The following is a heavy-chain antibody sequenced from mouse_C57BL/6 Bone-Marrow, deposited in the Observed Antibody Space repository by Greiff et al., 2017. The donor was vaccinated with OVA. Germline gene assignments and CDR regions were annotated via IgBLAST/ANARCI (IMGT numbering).Heavy chain of an antibody. Sequence: VQLQQPGAELVRPGTSVELSCKASGYTFTSYWMHWVKQRPGQGLEWIGVIDPSDSYTNYNQKFKGKATLTVDTSSSTAYMQLSSLTSEDSAVYYCARQLRLWYFDVWGTGTTVTVSS. V-gene: IGHV1-59*01. J-gene: IGHJ1*03. D-gene: IGHD3-2*02. CDR3: ARQLRLWYFDV. CDR2: IDPSDSYT. CDR1: GYTFTSYW.